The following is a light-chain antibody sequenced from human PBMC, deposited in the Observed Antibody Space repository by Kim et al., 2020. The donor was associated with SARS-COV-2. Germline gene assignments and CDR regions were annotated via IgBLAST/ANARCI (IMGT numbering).Light chain of an antibody. CDR1: RLRRYY. CDR2: GKN. Sequence: SSELTQDPAVSVALGQTVKITCQGDRLRRYYARWYQQKPGQAPVLLIYGKNNRPSGIPARFSVSTSGNTASLTLSGAQAEDEGEYYCHSCAASSTVVFGG. V-gene: IGLV3-19*01. J-gene: IGLJ7*01. CDR3: HSCAASSTVV.